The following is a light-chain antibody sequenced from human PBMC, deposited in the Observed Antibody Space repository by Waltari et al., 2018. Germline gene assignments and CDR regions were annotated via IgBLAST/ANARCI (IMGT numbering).Light chain of an antibody. J-gene: IGKJ2*01. CDR1: QSLLNSDDGFTY. CDR2: SLS. CDR3: MQRLEFPYT. V-gene: IGKV2-40*01. Sequence: DIVMTQTPLSLPVTPGAPASISCASSQSLLNSDDGFTYPDWFLQKPGQSPHLLIYSLSYRASGVPDRFSGTGSGSSFSLKISRVEAEDVGIYYCMQRLEFPYTFGQGTRL.